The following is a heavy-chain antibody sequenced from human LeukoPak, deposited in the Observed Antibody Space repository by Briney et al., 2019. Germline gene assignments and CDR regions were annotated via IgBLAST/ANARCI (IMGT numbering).Heavy chain of an antibody. J-gene: IGHJ6*03. Sequence: GGPLRLSRAASGFTLSSNYMSWDRQAPGKGLEWDSIIYSGGSTNYAASVKGRFSISRDNSKNTLYVQMNSLRVEDTAVYYCASGSGSYRTPYYYMDVWGKGTTVTVSS. D-gene: IGHD3-10*01. CDR1: GFTLSSNY. CDR3: ASGSGSYRTPYYYMDV. V-gene: IGHV3-53*01. CDR2: IYSGGST.